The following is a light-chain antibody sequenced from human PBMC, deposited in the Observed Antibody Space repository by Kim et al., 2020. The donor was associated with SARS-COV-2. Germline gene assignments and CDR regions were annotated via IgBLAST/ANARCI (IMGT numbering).Light chain of an antibody. CDR2: AAS. CDR1: QGISKD. J-gene: IGKJ1*01. Sequence: DIQMTQSPSSLSASVGDRVTITCRASQGISKDLAWYQQKPGNAPKLLIFAASALQSGVPTRFSVSGSGTDFTLTISSLQPEDVATYYCQKYNGAPWTFGQGTKLEI. CDR3: QKYNGAPWT. V-gene: IGKV1-27*01.